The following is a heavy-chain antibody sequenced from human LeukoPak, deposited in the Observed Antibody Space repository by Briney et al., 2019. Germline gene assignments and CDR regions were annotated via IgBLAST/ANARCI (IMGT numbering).Heavy chain of an antibody. D-gene: IGHD6-19*01. CDR2: INHSGST. Sequence: SETLSLTCAVYGGSFSGYYWSWIRQPPGKGLEWIGEINHSGSTNYNPSLKSRVTISVDTSKNQFSLKLSSVTAADTAVYYCARWLVGVTDFWGQGTLVTVSS. J-gene: IGHJ4*02. V-gene: IGHV4-34*01. CDR1: GGSFSGYY. CDR3: ARWLVGVTDF.